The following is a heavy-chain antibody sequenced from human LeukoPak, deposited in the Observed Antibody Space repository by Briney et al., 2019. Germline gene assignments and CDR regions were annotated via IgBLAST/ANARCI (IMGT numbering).Heavy chain of an antibody. CDR3: AKVRWDNSGWYYLDS. J-gene: IGHJ4*02. V-gene: IGHV3-48*01. CDR1: GFTFSSYS. CDR2: ISSSSSTT. Sequence: GGSLRLSCAASGFTFSSYSMNWVRQAPGKGLEWVSYISSSSSTTYYADSVKGRFTISRDNAKNSLYLQMNSLRAEDTTVYYCAKVRWDNSGWYYLDSWGQGTLVTVSS. D-gene: IGHD6-19*01.